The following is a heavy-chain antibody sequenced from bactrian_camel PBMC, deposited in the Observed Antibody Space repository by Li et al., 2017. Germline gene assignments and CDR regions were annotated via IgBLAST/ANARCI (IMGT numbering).Heavy chain of an antibody. Sequence: VQLVESGGGSVQAGGSLRLSCEVSGSIGGTNCIGWFRQYPGKEREGVAAIVTLGGTTYYDDSVTGRFTISQDNAKKTTYLQMDHLRTEDTAMYYCAVDVDPCRAWSWLRGSSYSHWGQGTQVTVS. J-gene: IGHJ4*01. CDR2: IVTLGGTT. CDR1: GSIGGTNC. V-gene: IGHV3S54*01. CDR3: AVDVDPCRAWSWLRGSSYSH. D-gene: IGHD2*01.